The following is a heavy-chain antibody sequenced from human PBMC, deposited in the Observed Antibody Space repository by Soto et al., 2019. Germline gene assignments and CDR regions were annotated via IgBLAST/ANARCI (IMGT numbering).Heavy chain of an antibody. CDR3: ATGRNRYSSSFKRRDVLDV. Sequence: GESLKISCKDSGYRFSSSSITWVRQMPGKGLDWMGIIYPGDSDTRYGPSFQGQVTISADKSINTAYLQWSSLKASDTAMYYCATGRNRYSSSFKRRDVLDVWGQGTTVTVSS. CDR2: IYPGDSDT. J-gene: IGHJ6*02. CDR1: GYRFSSSS. D-gene: IGHD6-6*01. V-gene: IGHV5-51*01.